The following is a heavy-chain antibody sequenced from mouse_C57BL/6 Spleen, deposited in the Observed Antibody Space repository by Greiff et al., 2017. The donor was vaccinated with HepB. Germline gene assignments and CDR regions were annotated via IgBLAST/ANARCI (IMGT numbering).Heavy chain of an antibody. V-gene: IGHV3-6*01. J-gene: IGHJ3*01. CDR1: GYSITSGYY. CDR2: ISYDGSN. CDR3: ARPDYYDYDVVFAY. D-gene: IGHD2-4*01. Sequence: ESGPGLVKPSQSLSLTCSVTGYSITSGYYWNWIRQFPGNKLEWMGYISYDGSNNYNPSLKNRISITRDTSKNQFFLKLNSVTTEDTATYYCARPDYYDYDVVFAYWGQGTLVTVSA.